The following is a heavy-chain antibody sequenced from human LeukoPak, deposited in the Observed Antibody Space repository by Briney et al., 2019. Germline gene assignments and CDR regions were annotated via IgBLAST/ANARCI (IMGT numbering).Heavy chain of an antibody. CDR3: ARRYCSGGSCYSYFDY. Sequence: PGRSLRLSCAASGFTFSSYGMHWVRQAPGKGLEWVANIKQDGGEKYYVDSVEGRFTISRDNAKNSLYLQMNSLRAGDTAVYYCARRYCSGGSCYSYFDYWGQGTLVTVSS. V-gene: IGHV3-7*01. CDR2: IKQDGGEK. D-gene: IGHD2-15*01. CDR1: GFTFSSYG. J-gene: IGHJ4*02.